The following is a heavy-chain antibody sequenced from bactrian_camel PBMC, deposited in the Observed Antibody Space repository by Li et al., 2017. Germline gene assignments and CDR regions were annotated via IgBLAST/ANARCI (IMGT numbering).Heavy chain of an antibody. CDR2: IDNDGIT. Sequence: QVQLVESGGGSVQTGGSLRLACEVSGYTPSTHCFAWFRQAPGKEREHVADIDNDGITYYSNSVRGRFTISKDNDENTVYLQMSSLRPEDTGMYYCAAEYEFGACSRNPDGLDYWGKGTQVTVS. J-gene: IGHJ7*01. D-gene: IGHD1*01. V-gene: IGHV3S53*01. CDR1: GYTPSTHC.